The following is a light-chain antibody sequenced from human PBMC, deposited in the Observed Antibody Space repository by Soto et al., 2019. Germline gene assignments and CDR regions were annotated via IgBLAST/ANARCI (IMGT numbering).Light chain of an antibody. CDR3: QQSYSTPPIT. CDR1: QSISSY. CDR2: AAS. V-gene: IGKV1-39*01. J-gene: IGKJ5*01. Sequence: DIQMTPSPSSLSASVGDRVTITCRASQSISSYLNWYQQKPGKAPKVLIYAASSLQSGVPSRFSGSGSGTEFTLTISSLQPEDFATYYCQQSYSTPPITFGQGTRLEIK.